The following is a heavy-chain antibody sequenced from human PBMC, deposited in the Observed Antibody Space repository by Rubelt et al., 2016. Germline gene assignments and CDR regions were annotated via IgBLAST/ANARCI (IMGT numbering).Heavy chain of an antibody. Sequence: QLQLQESGPGLVKPSETLSLTCTVSGASINISSYYWGWIRQPPGKGREWIGSIYSGGNTYYNASLKSRVTISVDTSKTQRSPDLGAVAAADTAVYYCARGYSTSYYYFDCWGQGALVTVSS. CDR3: ARGYSTSYYYFDC. CDR1: GASINISSYY. CDR2: IYSGGNT. D-gene: IGHD6-13*01. J-gene: IGHJ4*02. V-gene: IGHV4-39*01.